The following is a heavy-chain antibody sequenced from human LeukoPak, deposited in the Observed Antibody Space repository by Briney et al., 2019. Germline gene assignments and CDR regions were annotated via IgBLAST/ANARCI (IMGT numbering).Heavy chain of an antibody. CDR1: GFTFSSYA. Sequence: PGGSLRLSCAAPGFTFSSYAMSWVRQAPGKGLEWVSAISGSGGSTYYADSVKGRFTISRDNSKNTLYLQMNSLRAEDTAVYYCAKDSLPYCSGGSCYVGYWGQGTLVTVSS. CDR3: AKDSLPYCSGGSCYVGY. CDR2: ISGSGGST. J-gene: IGHJ4*02. V-gene: IGHV3-23*01. D-gene: IGHD2-15*01.